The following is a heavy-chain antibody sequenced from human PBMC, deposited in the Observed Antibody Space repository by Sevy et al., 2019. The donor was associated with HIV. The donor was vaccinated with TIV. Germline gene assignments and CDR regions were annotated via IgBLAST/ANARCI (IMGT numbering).Heavy chain of an antibody. CDR1: GFTFSSFW. CDR3: AKSPGGDYIEYFQH. V-gene: IGHV3-74*01. D-gene: IGHD4-17*01. CDR2: INSDGSTT. Sequence: GGSLRLSCAASGFTFSSFWMHWVRHAPGQGLVWVSRINSDGSTTSYADSVKGRFIISRDNAKNTLYLQMNSLRAEDTAVYYCAKSPGGDYIEYFQHWGQGTLVTVSS. J-gene: IGHJ1*01.